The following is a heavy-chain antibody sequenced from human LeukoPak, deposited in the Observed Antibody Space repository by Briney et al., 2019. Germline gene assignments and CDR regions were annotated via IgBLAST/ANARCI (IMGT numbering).Heavy chain of an antibody. Sequence: PAGSLRLSCAASGFTFSSYDMNWVRQAPGKGMEWVSYISSSGSNIYYEDSVKGRSTISRDNAKNSLYLQMNSLRAEDTAVYYCARDGSSYDASYFDYWGQGTLVTVSS. CDR1: GFTFSSYD. D-gene: IGHD5-18*01. CDR2: ISSSGSNI. CDR3: ARDGSSYDASYFDY. V-gene: IGHV3-48*03. J-gene: IGHJ4*02.